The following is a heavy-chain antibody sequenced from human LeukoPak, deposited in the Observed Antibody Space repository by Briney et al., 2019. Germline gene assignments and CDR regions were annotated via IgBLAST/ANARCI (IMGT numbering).Heavy chain of an antibody. D-gene: IGHD6-19*01. CDR1: EFTFDSYA. Sequence: PGGSLRLSCAASEFTFDSYAMNWVRQAPGKGLEWVSAISGSGANTYYANSVEGRFTISRDNSKSTLFLQMDSLRAEDTAIYYCAKTSVSSGWPELFDFWGQGTLVTVSS. CDR3: AKTSVSSGWPELFDF. J-gene: IGHJ4*02. V-gene: IGHV3-23*01. CDR2: ISGSGANT.